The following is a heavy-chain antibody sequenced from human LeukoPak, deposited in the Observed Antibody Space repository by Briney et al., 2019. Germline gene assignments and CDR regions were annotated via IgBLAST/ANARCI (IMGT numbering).Heavy chain of an antibody. D-gene: IGHD3-10*01. Sequence: GGSLRLSCAASGFTFSSYAMSWVRQAPGKGLEWVSAISGSGGSTYHADTVKGRFTISRDNSKNTLYLQMNSLRADDTAVYYCARSLRVRGVPDYMDVWGKGTTVTISS. CDR3: ARSLRVRGVPDYMDV. CDR1: GFTFSSYA. J-gene: IGHJ6*03. V-gene: IGHV3-23*01. CDR2: ISGSGGST.